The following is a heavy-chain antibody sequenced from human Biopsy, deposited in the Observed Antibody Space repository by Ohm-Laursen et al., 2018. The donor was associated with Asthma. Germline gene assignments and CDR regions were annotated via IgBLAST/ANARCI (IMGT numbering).Heavy chain of an antibody. D-gene: IGHD3-10*01. J-gene: IGHJ6*02. CDR3: ARGPNYHGSGRAPIGMDV. CDR1: GGSVSTGSYY. CDR2: IYYTGSD. V-gene: IGHV4-61*01. Sequence: SETLSLTCTVSGGSVSTGSYYWSWIRQPPGKGLEWLGYIYYTGSDNYNPSLKSRVTISVDTSKNQFSLRLNSVTAADTAAYYCARGPNYHGSGRAPIGMDVWGQGTTVTVSS.